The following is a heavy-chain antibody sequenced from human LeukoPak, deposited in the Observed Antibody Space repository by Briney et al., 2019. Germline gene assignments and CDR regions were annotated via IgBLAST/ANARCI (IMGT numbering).Heavy chain of an antibody. CDR2: ISWNSGSI. CDR1: GFTFDDYA. D-gene: IGHD6-13*01. Sequence: GGSLRLSCAASGFTFDDYAMHWVRQAPGKGLEWVSGISWNSGSIGNADSVKGRFTISRDNAKNSLYLQMNSLRAEDTALYYCAKDGQIAAALYYYYGMDVWGQGTTVTVSS. J-gene: IGHJ6*02. V-gene: IGHV3-9*01. CDR3: AKDGQIAAALYYYYGMDV.